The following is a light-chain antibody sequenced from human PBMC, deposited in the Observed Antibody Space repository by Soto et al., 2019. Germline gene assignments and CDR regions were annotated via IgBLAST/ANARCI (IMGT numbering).Light chain of an antibody. V-gene: IGKV1-12*01. CDR2: AAS. J-gene: IGKJ4*01. Sequence: DIQMTQSPSSVSAYVGDRVTITCRASQGISSWLVWYQQKPGKAPNLLIYAASSLQSGVPSRFSGSGSVTDFSLTISGLQPEDSATYYCLQANSFPRTFGGGTKVQIK. CDR3: LQANSFPRT. CDR1: QGISSW.